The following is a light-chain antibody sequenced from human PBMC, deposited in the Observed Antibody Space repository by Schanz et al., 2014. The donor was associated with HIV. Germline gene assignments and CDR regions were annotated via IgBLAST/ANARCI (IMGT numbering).Light chain of an antibody. CDR2: DVN. V-gene: IGLV2-14*01. CDR3: PSNTSTATFV. Sequence: QSALTQPPSASGSPGQSVTISCTGTSSDVGGYNYVSWYQQHPGKPPKLMIYDVNNRPSGVSNRFSGSKSGNTASLTISGLRAEDEADYYCPSNTSTATFVFGTGTKLTVL. CDR1: SSDVGGYNY. J-gene: IGLJ1*01.